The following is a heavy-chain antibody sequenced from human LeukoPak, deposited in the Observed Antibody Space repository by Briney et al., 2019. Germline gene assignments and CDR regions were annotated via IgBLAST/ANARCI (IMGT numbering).Heavy chain of an antibody. Sequence: GGSLRLSCAAFGFTFSSYGMHWVRQAPGKGLEWVAVISYDGSNKYYADSVKGRFTISRDNSKNTLYLQMNSLRAEDTAVYYCAKSGGDSVQHDYWGQGTLVTVSS. J-gene: IGHJ4*02. CDR3: AKSGGDSVQHDY. CDR2: ISYDGSNK. V-gene: IGHV3-30*18. D-gene: IGHD2-21*02. CDR1: GFTFSSYG.